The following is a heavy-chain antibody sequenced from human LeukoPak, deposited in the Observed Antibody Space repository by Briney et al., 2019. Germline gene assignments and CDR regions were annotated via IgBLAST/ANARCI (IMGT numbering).Heavy chain of an antibody. CDR2: ISYDGSNK. CDR1: GFTFSSYA. CDR3: ARAPYCGGDCYSYYFDY. D-gene: IGHD2-21*02. J-gene: IGHJ4*02. Sequence: GGSLRLSCAASGFTFSSYAMHWVRQAPGKGLERVAVISYDGSNKYYADSVKGRFTISRDNSKNTLYLQMNSLRAEDTAVYYCARAPYCGGDCYSYYFDYWGQGTLVTVS. V-gene: IGHV3-30*04.